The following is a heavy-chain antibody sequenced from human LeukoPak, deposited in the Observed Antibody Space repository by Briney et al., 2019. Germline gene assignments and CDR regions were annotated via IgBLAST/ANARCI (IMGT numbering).Heavy chain of an antibody. CDR1: GGSISSGSYY. CDR3: ARLRGGRSYYYYYYMDV. Sequence: SQTLSLTCTVSGGSISSGSYYWSWIRQPPGKGLEWIGEINHSGSTNYNPSLKSRVTISVDTSKNQFSLKLSSVTAADTAVYYCARLRGGRSYYYYYYMDVWGKGTTVTISS. J-gene: IGHJ6*03. V-gene: IGHV4-30-2*01. CDR2: INHSGST.